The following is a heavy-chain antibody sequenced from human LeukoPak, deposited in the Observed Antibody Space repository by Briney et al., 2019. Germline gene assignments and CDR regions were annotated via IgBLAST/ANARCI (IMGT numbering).Heavy chain of an antibody. V-gene: IGHV4-59*01. CDR2: IYYSGST. J-gene: IGHJ4*02. CDR3: ARGSPVVPFDY. D-gene: IGHD2-21*01. CDR1: GFTFSDYY. Sequence: LRLSCAASGFTFSDYYMSWIRQPPGKGLEWIGYIYYSGSTNYNPSLKSRVTISVDTSKNQFSLKLSSVTAADTAVYYCARGSPVVPFDYWGQGTLVTVSS.